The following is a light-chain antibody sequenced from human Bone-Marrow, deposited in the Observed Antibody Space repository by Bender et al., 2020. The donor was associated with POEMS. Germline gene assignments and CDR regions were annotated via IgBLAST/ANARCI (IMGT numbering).Light chain of an antibody. Sequence: SFVPTQPPSVSVAPGQTARISCGGKNIGSQTVHWYQLKPGQAPVLVVFDDRDRPSGIPERISGSNSLNTATLTISRVEAGDEADYYCQVWDGGSDPGVFGGGTKLTVL. V-gene: IGLV3-21*02. CDR3: QVWDGGSDPGV. CDR1: NIGSQT. CDR2: DDR. J-gene: IGLJ2*01.